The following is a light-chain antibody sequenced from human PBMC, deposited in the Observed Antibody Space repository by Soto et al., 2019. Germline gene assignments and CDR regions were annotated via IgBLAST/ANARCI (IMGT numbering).Light chain of an antibody. J-gene: IGKJ1*01. CDR3: QQSYDRPWT. CDR2: GAS. V-gene: IGKV3-20*01. CDR1: QSVSNNY. Sequence: EIVFTQSPGTLSLSPGERATLSCRASQSVSNNYLAWYQQKPGQAPRLLIYGASNRATGIPDRFSGSGSGRDFSLTISSLQPEDFATYYCQQSYDRPWTFGQGTKVDIK.